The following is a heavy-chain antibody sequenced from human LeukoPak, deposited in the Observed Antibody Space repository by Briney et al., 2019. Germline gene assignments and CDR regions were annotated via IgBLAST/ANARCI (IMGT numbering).Heavy chain of an antibody. CDR2: IIPIFGTA. Sequence: GASVKVSCKASGGTFSSYVISWVRQAPGQGLEWMGGIIPIFGTANYAQKFQGRVTITTDESTSTAYMELSSLRSEDTAVYYCARGHLGSILRFLEWPQVYWFDPWGQGILVTISS. D-gene: IGHD3-3*01. V-gene: IGHV1-69*05. CDR3: ARGHLGSILRFLEWPQVYWFDP. CDR1: GGTFSSYV. J-gene: IGHJ5*02.